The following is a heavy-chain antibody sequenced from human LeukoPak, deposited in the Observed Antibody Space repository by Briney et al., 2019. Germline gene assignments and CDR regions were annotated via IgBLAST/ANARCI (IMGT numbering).Heavy chain of an antibody. Sequence: PSETLSLTCAVYGGSFSGYYWSWIRQPPGKGLEWIGEINHSGSTNYNPSLKSRVTISVDTSKNQFSLKLSSVTAADTAVCYCATNYYGSGSYYRTLGYWGQGTLVTVSS. V-gene: IGHV4-34*01. CDR1: GGSFSGYY. J-gene: IGHJ4*02. CDR3: ATNYYGSGSYYRTLGY. D-gene: IGHD3-10*01. CDR2: INHSGST.